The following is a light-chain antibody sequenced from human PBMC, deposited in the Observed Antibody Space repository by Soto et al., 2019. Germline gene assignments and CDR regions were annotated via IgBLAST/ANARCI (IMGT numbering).Light chain of an antibody. V-gene: IGKV3-15*01. CDR3: QQYHNWPPEYT. CDR1: QSVSSN. CDR2: GAS. J-gene: IGKJ2*01. Sequence: EIVMTQSPATLSVSPGERATLSCRASQSVSSNLAWYQQKPGQAPRLLISGASTRATGVPARFSGSGPGTEFTLTISSLQSEDFAVYYCQQYHNWPPEYTFGQGTKLEIK.